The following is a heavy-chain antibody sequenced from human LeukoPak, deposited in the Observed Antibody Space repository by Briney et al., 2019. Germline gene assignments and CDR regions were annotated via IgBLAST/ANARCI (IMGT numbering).Heavy chain of an antibody. Sequence: ASVKVSCKASGGTFSSYAISWVRQATGQRLEWMGGITPIFGTANYAQKFQGRVTITTDESTSTAYMELSSLRSEDTAVYYCARAAGLAFDYWGQGTLVTVSS. CDR3: ARAAGLAFDY. CDR2: ITPIFGTA. V-gene: IGHV1-69*05. J-gene: IGHJ4*02. CDR1: GGTFSSYA. D-gene: IGHD6-19*01.